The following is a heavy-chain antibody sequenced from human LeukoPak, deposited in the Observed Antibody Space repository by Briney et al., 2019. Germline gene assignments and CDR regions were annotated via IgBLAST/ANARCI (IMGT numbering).Heavy chain of an antibody. CDR3: AADPYYDILTGYAWHP. Sequence: SVKVSCKASGFTFTSSAMQWVRQARGQRLEWIGWIVVGSGNTNYAQKFQERVTITRDMSTSTAYTELSSLRSEDTAVYYCAADPYYDILTGYAWHPWGQGTLVTVSS. CDR1: GFTFTSSA. D-gene: IGHD3-9*01. CDR2: IVVGSGNT. J-gene: IGHJ5*02. V-gene: IGHV1-58*02.